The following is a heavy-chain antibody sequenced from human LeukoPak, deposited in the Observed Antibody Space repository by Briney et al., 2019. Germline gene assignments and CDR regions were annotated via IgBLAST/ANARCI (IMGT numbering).Heavy chain of an antibody. CDR3: AKDVVPDSGWGLDY. CDR1: GFTFSTYS. D-gene: IGHD6-19*01. J-gene: IGHJ4*02. V-gene: IGHV3-23*01. CDR2: IYPGGDST. Sequence: GGSLRLSCAASGFTFSTYSMTWVRQGPGKGLEWVSSIYPGGDSTFYADSVKGRFTISRDNSKNTLYLQMSSLRTEDTAIYYCAKDVVPDSGWGLDYWGQGTLVTVSS.